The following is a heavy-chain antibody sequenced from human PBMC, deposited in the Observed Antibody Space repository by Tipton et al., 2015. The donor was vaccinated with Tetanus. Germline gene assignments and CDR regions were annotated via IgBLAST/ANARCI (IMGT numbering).Heavy chain of an antibody. Sequence: GLVKPSETLPLTCTVSGGSISSSSYYWGWIRQPPGKGLEWIGSIYYSGSTYYNPSLKSRVTISVDTSKNQFSLKLSSVTAADTAVYYCASTIESAAANWYFDPWGRGTLVTVSS. CDR3: ASTIESAAANWYFDP. CDR2: IYYSGST. V-gene: IGHV4-39*01. D-gene: IGHD2-2*01. CDR1: GGSISSSSYY. J-gene: IGHJ2*01.